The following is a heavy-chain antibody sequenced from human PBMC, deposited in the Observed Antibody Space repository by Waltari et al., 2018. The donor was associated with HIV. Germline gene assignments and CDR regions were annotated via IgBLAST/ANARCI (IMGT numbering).Heavy chain of an antibody. CDR1: GYSFASYW. CDR3: ARPAYGGNPMYYFDY. V-gene: IGHV5-51*03. CDR2: IYPGDSDT. Sequence: EVQLVQSGAEVKKRGESLKISCKGSGYSFASYWIGWVRQIPGKGFEWMGIIYPGDSDTRYSPSFQGQVTISADKSISTAYLQWSSLKASDTAMYYCARPAYGGNPMYYFDYWGQGTLVTVSS. D-gene: IGHD4-17*01. J-gene: IGHJ4*02.